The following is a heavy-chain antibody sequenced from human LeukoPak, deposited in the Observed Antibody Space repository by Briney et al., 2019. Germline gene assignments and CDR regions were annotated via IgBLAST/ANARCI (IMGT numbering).Heavy chain of an antibody. CDR3: ARAGSSSSFPDPPDY. V-gene: IGHV4-39*07. D-gene: IGHD6-6*01. CDR2: IYDSGST. Sequence: PSETLSLTCTVSGGSIRSSYYYWGWIRQPPGKGLEWIGSIYDSGSTNYNPSLKSRVTISVDTSKNQFSLKLSSVTAADTAVYYCARAGSSSSFPDPPDYWGQGTLVTVSS. J-gene: IGHJ4*02. CDR1: GGSIRSSYYY.